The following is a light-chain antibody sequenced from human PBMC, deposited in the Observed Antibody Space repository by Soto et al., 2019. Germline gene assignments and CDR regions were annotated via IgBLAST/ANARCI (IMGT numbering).Light chain of an antibody. J-gene: IGLJ7*01. Sequence: QSVLTQPASVSGSPGQSITISCTGTSSDVGSYNLVSWYQQHPGKAPKLMIYEGSKRPSGVSNRFSGSKSGNTASLTISGLQAEDVADYYCCSYAGSSTSGVFGGGTQLTVL. CDR1: SSDVGSYNL. CDR2: EGS. CDR3: CSYAGSSTSGV. V-gene: IGLV2-23*01.